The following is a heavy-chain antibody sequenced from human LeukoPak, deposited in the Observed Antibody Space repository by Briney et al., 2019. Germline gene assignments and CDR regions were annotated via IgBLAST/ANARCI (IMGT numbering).Heavy chain of an antibody. Sequence: GGSLRLSCAASGFTLSDYYMSWIRQAPGKGLEWVSYISSSGRGSTLYYADSVKGRFTISRDSAKNSLYLQMNNLGAGDTALYYCARKVSASDHWGQGTLVTVSS. CDR1: GFTLSDYY. CDR2: ISSSGRGSTL. V-gene: IGHV3-11*01. D-gene: IGHD3-10*01. CDR3: ARKVSASDH. J-gene: IGHJ4*02.